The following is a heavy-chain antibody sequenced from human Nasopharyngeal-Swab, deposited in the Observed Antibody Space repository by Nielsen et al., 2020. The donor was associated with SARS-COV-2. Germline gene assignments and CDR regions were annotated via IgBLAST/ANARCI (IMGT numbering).Heavy chain of an antibody. Sequence: TLSLNCAISGGSVTRDRAAWKWIRQCPSRGLEWLGRTYYRSKWYNDYAVSVKSRITINPDTSKNQFSLQLNSVTPEDTAVYYCARGSFSSSWDLFDYWGQGTLVTVSS. CDR2: TYYRSKWYN. D-gene: IGHD6-13*01. J-gene: IGHJ4*02. CDR3: ARGSFSSSWDLFDY. V-gene: IGHV6-1*01. CDR1: GGSVTRDRAA.